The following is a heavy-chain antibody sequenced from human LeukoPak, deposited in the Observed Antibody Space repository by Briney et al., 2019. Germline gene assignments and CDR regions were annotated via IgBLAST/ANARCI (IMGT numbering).Heavy chain of an antibody. V-gene: IGHV3-66*01. CDR2: IYSGGST. J-gene: IGHJ6*03. CDR1: GFTVSSNY. CDR3: AKDATAVIGTVYMDV. D-gene: IGHD4-11*01. Sequence: GGSLRLSCAASGFTVSSNYMSWVRQAPGKGLEWVSVIYSGGSTYYADSVKGRFTISRDNSKNTLYLQMNSLRAEDTAVYYCAKDATAVIGTVYMDVWGKGTTVTISS.